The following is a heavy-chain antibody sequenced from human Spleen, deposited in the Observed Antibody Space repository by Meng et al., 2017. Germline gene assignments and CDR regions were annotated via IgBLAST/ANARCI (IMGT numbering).Heavy chain of an antibody. CDR3: AREGGYRVAGTEFDY. CDR1: GFTYSNYW. V-gene: IGHV3-7*01. J-gene: IGHJ4*01. Sequence: GESLKISCAASGFTYSNYWMSWVRQAPGKGLEWVANIKQDDSERNYVDSVKGRFTISRDNAKNSLYLQMDSLRVEDTAVFYCAREGGYRVAGTEFDYWGHGNRV. D-gene: IGHD6-19*01. CDR2: IKQDDSER.